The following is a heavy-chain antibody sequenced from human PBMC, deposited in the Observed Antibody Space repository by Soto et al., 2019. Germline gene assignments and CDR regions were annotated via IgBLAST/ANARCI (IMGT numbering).Heavy chain of an antibody. D-gene: IGHD2-21*02. V-gene: IGHV1-69*13. CDR3: ARGRVGTAYFDY. CDR1: GGTFSSYA. J-gene: IGHJ4*02. Sequence: ASVQVSCKASGGTFSSYAISWVLQAPGQGLEWMGGIIPIFGTANYAQKFQGRVTITADESTSTAYMELSSLRDEDTAVYYCARGRVGTAYFDYWGQGALVTVSS. CDR2: IIPIFGTA.